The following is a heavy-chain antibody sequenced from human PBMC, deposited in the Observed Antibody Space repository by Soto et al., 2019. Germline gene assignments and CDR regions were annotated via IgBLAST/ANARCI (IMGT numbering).Heavy chain of an antibody. J-gene: IGHJ5*01. Sequence: SETLSLTCSVSGDSISTVDYFWAWIRQPPGQALEYIGYIYKSATTYYNPSFEGRVAISLDTSKSHFSLNVTSVTAADTAVYFCARGRYCLTGRCFPNWFDSWGQGTLVIVSS. CDR2: IYKSATT. CDR3: ARGRYCLTGRCFPNWFDS. CDR1: GDSISTVDYF. D-gene: IGHD2-15*01. V-gene: IGHV4-30-4*01.